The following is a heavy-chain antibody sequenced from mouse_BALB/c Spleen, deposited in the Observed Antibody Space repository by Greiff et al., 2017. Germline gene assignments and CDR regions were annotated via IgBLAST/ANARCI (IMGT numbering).Heavy chain of an antibody. CDR1: GYSLTGYG. J-gene: IGHJ3*01. V-gene: IGHV2-6-7*01. CDR3: AREGLNEAWCAY. Sequence: QVQLKESGPGLVAPSQSLSITCTVSGYSLTGYGVNWVRQPPGKGLEWLGMIWGDGSTDYNSALKSRLSISKDNSKSQVFLKMNSLQTDDTARYYCAREGLNEAWCAYWGQGTLVTVSA. D-gene: IGHD1-3*01. CDR2: IWGDGST.